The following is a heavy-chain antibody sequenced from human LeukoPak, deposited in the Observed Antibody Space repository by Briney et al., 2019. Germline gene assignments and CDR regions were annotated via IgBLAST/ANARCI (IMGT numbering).Heavy chain of an antibody. J-gene: IGHJ4*02. V-gene: IGHV1-24*01. D-gene: IGHD3-10*01. CDR2: FVPEDGET. CDR3: ATLPRGHLFDS. Sequence: GASVKVSCKLSGDTLTELSMHWVRQSPGKGLEWMGGFVPEDGETIYAQKFQGRVTMTEDTSTDTPYMELSSLRSDDTAVYFCATLPRGHLFDSWGQGTLVTVSS. CDR1: GDTLTELS.